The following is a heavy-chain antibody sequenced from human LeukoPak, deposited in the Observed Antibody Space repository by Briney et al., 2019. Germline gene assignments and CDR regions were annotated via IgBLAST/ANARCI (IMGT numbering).Heavy chain of an antibody. J-gene: IGHJ4*02. CDR1: GFTFSSYG. D-gene: IGHD3-9*01. CDR2: FSGRGGST. CDR3: AKNVLRYFDWSAGLDY. Sequence: PGGSLRLSCAASGFTFSSYGMSWVRQARGEGVEWVSAFSGRGGSTFYADSVEGRFTISRDNSKNTVYLQMNSLRAEDTAVYYCAKNVLRYFDWSAGLDYWGQGTLVTVSS. V-gene: IGHV3-23*01.